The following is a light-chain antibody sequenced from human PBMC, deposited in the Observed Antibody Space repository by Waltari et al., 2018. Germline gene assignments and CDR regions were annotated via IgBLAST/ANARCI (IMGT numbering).Light chain of an antibody. CDR2: WAS. CDR3: LQYLHTPRT. J-gene: IGKJ1*01. Sequence: DVVMTQSPDFLAVSLGERATINCKSSQSLLYTSNNKNYLAWYQQKPGQPPKILIYWASSRESGVPDRFSGSGSGTDFTLTISGLQAEDVASYFCLQYLHTPRTFGQGTKVEIK. CDR1: QSLLYTSNNKNY. V-gene: IGKV4-1*01.